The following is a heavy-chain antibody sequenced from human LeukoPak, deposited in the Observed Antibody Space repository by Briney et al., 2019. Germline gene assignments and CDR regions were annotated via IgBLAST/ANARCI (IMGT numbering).Heavy chain of an antibody. CDR3: ARGDYSSQEY. D-gene: IGHD6-13*01. CDR1: GFTFSSYG. CDR2: IWYDGSNK. V-gene: IGHV3-33*01. Sequence: GGSLRLSCAASGFTFSSYGMHWVRQAPGKGLEWVAVIWYDGSNKYYADSVKGRFTISRDNSKNTLYLQMNRLRYEDTAVYYCARGDYSSQEYWGQGTLVTVSS. J-gene: IGHJ4*02.